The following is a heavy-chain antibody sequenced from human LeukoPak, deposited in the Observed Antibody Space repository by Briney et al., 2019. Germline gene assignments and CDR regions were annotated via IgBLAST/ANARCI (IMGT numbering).Heavy chain of an antibody. CDR2: IYTSGST. CDR3: ARGTMYQPVAFDI. CDR1: GGSISSGSYY. V-gene: IGHV4-61*02. J-gene: IGHJ3*02. D-gene: IGHD2-2*01. Sequence: SETLSLTCTVSGGSISSGSYYWSWIRQPAGKGLEWIGRIYTSGSTNYNPSLKSRVTISVDTSKYQFSLKLSSVTAADTAVYYCARGTMYQPVAFDIWGQGTMVTVSS.